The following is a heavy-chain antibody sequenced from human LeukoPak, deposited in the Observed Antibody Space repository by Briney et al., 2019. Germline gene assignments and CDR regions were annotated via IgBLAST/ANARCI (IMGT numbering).Heavy chain of an antibody. Sequence: GGSLRLSCAASGFTFSSYSMNWVRQAPGKGLGWVSSISSSSSYIYYADSVKGRFTISRDNAKNSLYLQMNSLRAEDTAVYYCARSWDTSTLDYWGQGTLVTVSS. D-gene: IGHD5-18*01. CDR1: GFTFSSYS. J-gene: IGHJ4*02. CDR2: ISSSSSYI. V-gene: IGHV3-21*01. CDR3: ARSWDTSTLDY.